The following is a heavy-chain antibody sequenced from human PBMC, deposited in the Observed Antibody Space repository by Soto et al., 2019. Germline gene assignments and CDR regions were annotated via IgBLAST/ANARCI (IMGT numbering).Heavy chain of an antibody. Sequence: ASVKVSCKASGGTFSSYAISWVRQAPGQGLEWMGGIIPIFGTANYAQKFQGRVTITADESTSTAYMELSSLRSEDTAVYYCARGTVLATFSDAFDIWGQGTMVTLSS. CDR3: ARGTVLATFSDAFDI. J-gene: IGHJ3*02. V-gene: IGHV1-69*13. CDR1: GGTFSSYA. D-gene: IGHD5-12*01. CDR2: IIPIFGTA.